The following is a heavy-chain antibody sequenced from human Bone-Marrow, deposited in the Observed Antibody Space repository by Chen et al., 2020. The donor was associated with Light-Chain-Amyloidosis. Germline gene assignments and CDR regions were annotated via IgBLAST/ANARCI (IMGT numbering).Heavy chain of an antibody. J-gene: IGHJ4*02. CDR2: IYPDYSDA. D-gene: IGHD5-12*01. Sequence: EVQLEQSGPEVKKPGESLKISCKGSGYTFPNYWIGWVRQMPGKGLEWMGVIYPDYSDARDSPPFEGQLTISAAKPITTAYLQWRRLQASDTAMYYCARRRDGYNFDYWGQGTLVTVSS. CDR3: ARRRDGYNFDY. V-gene: IGHV5-51*01. CDR1: GYTFPNYW.